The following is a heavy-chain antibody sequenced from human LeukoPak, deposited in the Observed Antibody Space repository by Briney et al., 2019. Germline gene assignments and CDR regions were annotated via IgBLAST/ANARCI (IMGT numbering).Heavy chain of an antibody. J-gene: IGHJ5*02. Sequence: ASVKVSCKASGYTFTGYYMHWVRQAPGQGLEWMGWINTNTGNPTYAQGFTGRFVFSLDTSVSTAYLQISSLKAEDTAVYYCARVEGGYDFWSGYLNWFDPWGQGTLVTVSS. CDR1: GYTFTGYY. D-gene: IGHD3-3*01. V-gene: IGHV7-4-1*02. CDR2: INTNTGNP. CDR3: ARVEGGYDFWSGYLNWFDP.